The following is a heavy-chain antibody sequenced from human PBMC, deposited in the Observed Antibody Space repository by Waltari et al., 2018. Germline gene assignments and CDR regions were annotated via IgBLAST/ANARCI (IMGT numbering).Heavy chain of an antibody. V-gene: IGHV1-69*05. J-gene: IGHJ6*03. D-gene: IGHD2-2*01. CDR1: GGTFSSYA. Sequence: QVQLVQSGAEVKKPGSSVKVSCKASGGTFSSYAISWVGQAPGQGLEWMGWIIPSFGTANYAQKCHGRVTITTDESTSTAYMELSSLGAEDTAVYYCARSAVPAAMYYMDVWGKGTTVTVSS. CDR3: ARSAVPAAMYYMDV. CDR2: IIPSFGTA.